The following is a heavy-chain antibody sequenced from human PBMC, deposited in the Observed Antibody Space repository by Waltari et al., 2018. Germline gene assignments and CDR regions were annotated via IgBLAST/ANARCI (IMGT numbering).Heavy chain of an antibody. CDR3: VTDKGVVIAFQH. D-gene: IGHD2-21*01. CDR2: IDPEDGET. Sequence: EVQLVQSGAEVKKPGATVKISCQTSGSTFTGVYIHWVQQAPGKGLEWMGRIDPEDGETIYAEKFQDRVTITADTSTDTAYMELSSLRSEDTAVYYCVTDKGVVIAFQHWGQGTVVTVSS. V-gene: IGHV1-69-2*01. J-gene: IGHJ1*01. CDR1: GSTFTGVY.